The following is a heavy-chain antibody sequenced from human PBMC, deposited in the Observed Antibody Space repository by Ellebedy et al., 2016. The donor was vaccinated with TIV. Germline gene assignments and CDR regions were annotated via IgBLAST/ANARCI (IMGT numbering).Heavy chain of an antibody. CDR2: IDPSDSYT. Sequence: GESLKISXKGSGYSFTSYWISWVRQMPGKGLEWMGRIDPSDSYTNYSPSFQGHVTISADKSISTAYLQWSSLKASDTAMYYCASQHSFGEPHQHASGYWGQGTLVTVSS. V-gene: IGHV5-10-1*01. D-gene: IGHD3-10*01. CDR1: GYSFTSYW. CDR3: ASQHSFGEPHQHASGY. J-gene: IGHJ4*02.